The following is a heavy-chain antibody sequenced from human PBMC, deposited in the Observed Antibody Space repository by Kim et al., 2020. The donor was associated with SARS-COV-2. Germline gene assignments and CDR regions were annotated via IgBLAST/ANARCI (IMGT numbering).Heavy chain of an antibody. Sequence: YYADSVKSRFTISRDNAKNSLYLQMNSLRAEDTAVYYCARGGQSYTVFDYWGQGTLVTVSS. CDR3: ARGGQSYTVFDY. J-gene: IGHJ4*02. D-gene: IGHD1-26*01. V-gene: IGHV3-48*03.